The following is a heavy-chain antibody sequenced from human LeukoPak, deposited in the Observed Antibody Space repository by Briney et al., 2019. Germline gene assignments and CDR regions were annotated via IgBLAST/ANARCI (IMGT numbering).Heavy chain of an antibody. CDR2: ISSGNTYI. V-gene: IGHV3-21*01. J-gene: IGHJ4*02. CDR3: ARFGYDSE. CDR1: GFIFSSYS. Sequence: PGGSLRLSCAASGFIFSSYSMNWVRQAPGKGLEWVSSNSSGRVSSISSGNTYIYYADSVKGRFTISRDNAKNSLYLQMNSLRAEDTAVYYCARFGYDSEWGQGTLVTVSS. D-gene: IGHD3-22*01.